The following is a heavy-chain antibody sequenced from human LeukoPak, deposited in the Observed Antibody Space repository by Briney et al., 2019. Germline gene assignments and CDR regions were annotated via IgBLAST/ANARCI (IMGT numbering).Heavy chain of an antibody. CDR2: FDPEDGET. V-gene: IGHV1-24*01. D-gene: IGHD2-8*01. CDR3: ATPGLYCTNGVCDDAFDI. Sequence: VASVKVSCKVSGYTLTELSMHWVRQAPGKGLEWMGGFDPEDGETIYAQKFQGRVTMTEDTSTDTAYMELSSLRSEDTAVYYCATPGLYCTNGVCDDAFDIWGQGTMVTVSS. CDR1: GYTLTELS. J-gene: IGHJ3*02.